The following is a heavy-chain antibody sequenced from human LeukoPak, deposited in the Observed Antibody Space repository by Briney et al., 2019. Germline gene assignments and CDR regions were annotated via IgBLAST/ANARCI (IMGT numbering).Heavy chain of an antibody. CDR2: LYYSGNT. Sequence: PSETLSLTCTVSGGSISSYYWSWIRQPPGKGLEWIGYLYYSGNTNYNPSLKSRVTISVDTSKNQFSLKLSPVTAADTAVYYCARDLGYCSTTSCYNWFDPWGQGTLVTVSS. CDR3: ARDLGYCSTTSCYNWFDP. J-gene: IGHJ5*02. D-gene: IGHD2-2*01. V-gene: IGHV4-59*01. CDR1: GGSISSYY.